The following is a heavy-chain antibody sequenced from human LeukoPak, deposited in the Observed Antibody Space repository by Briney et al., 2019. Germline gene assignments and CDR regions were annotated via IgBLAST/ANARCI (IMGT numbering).Heavy chain of an antibody. CDR2: ISSSRSTI. Sequence: GGSLRLSCAASGFTFSSYSMNWVRQAPGKGLEWLSFISSSRSTIYYTDSVKGRFTISRDNAKNSLYLQMNDLRAEDTAVYYCARDVGVHGDYATLGYWGQGTLVTVSS. J-gene: IGHJ4*02. D-gene: IGHD4-17*01. CDR1: GFTFSSYS. V-gene: IGHV3-48*01. CDR3: ARDVGVHGDYATLGY.